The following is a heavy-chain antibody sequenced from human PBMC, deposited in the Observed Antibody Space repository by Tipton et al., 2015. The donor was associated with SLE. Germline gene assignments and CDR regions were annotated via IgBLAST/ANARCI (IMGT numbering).Heavy chain of an antibody. D-gene: IGHD3-16*01. V-gene: IGHV4-61*02. CDR1: GGSSSSGSYY. CDR2: IYDSGST. CDR3: ARVWGSYFDK. J-gene: IGHJ4*02. Sequence: TLSLTCTVSGGSSSSGSYYWSWIRQPAGKGLEWIGRIYDSGSTSYNPSFKSRVIISVDTSKNQFSLRLSSVTAADTAVYYCARVWGSYFDKWGQGALVTVSS.